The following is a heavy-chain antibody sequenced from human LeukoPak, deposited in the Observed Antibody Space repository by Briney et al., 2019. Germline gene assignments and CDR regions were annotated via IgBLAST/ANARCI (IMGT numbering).Heavy chain of an antibody. CDR1: GFTFSSYW. J-gene: IGHJ4*02. CDR2: IKQDGSEK. D-gene: IGHD2-2*01. CDR3: ASSCSSTSCYFDY. V-gene: IGHV3-7*01. Sequence: GGSLRLSCAAPGFTFSSYWMSWVRQAPGKGLEWVANIKQDGSEKYYVDSVKGRFTISRDNAKNSLYLQMNSLRAEDTAVYYCASSCSSTSCYFDYWGQGTLVTVSS.